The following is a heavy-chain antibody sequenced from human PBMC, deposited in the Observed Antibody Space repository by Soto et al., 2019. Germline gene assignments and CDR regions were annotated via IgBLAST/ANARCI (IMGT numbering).Heavy chain of an antibody. V-gene: IGHV1-69*12. CDR2: IIPIFGTA. D-gene: IGHD4-17*01. Sequence: QVQLVQSGAEVKKPGSSVKVSCKASGGTFSSYAISWVRQAPGQGLEWMGGIIPIFGTAHYAQKFQGRVRITEDEPPRAAYKELRSPRSGDTAVYYCAGGGGGMTTVTKRYFYLCGRSSLVTVSS. J-gene: IGHJ2*01. CDR1: GGTFSSYA. CDR3: AGGGGGMTTVTKRYFYL.